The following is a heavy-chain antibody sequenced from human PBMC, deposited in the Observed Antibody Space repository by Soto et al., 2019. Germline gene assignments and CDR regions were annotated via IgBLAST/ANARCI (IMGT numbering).Heavy chain of an antibody. J-gene: IGHJ4*02. CDR2: INHSGSA. CDR1: GEYFSGYI. CDR3: ARGLISGSHYSGGWYYFDS. V-gene: IGHV4-34*01. D-gene: IGHD1-26*01. Sequence: SETQSLTCTVSGEYFSGYILTWIRQNTGKGLQWIGQINHSGSASYNPSLKSRVTISVHTSNSQFSLELSSVTAADTAVYYCARGLISGSHYSGGWYYFDSWGQGTQVTVSS.